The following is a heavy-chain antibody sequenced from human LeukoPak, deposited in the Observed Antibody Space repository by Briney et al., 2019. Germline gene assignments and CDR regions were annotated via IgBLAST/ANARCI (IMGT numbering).Heavy chain of an antibody. CDR1: GFTFSSYA. D-gene: IGHD5-18*01. V-gene: IGHV3-23*01. J-gene: IGHJ4*02. CDR3: ARGGSGNSYSDSRG. Sequence: GGSLRLSCAASGFTFSSYAMNWVRQAPGKGLEWVSVISGSGGNTYYADSVQGRFTISRDNSKNTLYLQMNSPRGDDTAVYYCARGGSGNSYSDSRGWGQGTLVTVSS. CDR2: ISGSGGNT.